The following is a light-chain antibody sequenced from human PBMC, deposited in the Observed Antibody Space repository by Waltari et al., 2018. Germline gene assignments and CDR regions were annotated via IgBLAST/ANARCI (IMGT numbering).Light chain of an antibody. CDR1: SRDAGGYTY. CDR2: DVA. CDR3: SSYTTRSILL. V-gene: IGLV2-14*03. J-gene: IGLJ2*01. Sequence: QSALTQPVSVSGSPGQSITISCTGTSRDAGGYTYVHWSQQHPNKAPKVIIYDVANRPFGVSNRFSGSKSGSTASLTISGLQTEDEAYYYCSSYTTRSILLFGGGTKVTVL.